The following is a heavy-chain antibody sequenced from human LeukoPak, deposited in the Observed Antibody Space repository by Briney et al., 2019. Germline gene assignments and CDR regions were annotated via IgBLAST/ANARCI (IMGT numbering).Heavy chain of an antibody. V-gene: IGHV6-1*01. CDR1: GDSVSSNTAS. J-gene: IGHJ4*02. CDR3: ARDVGASNSGYELLFDY. Sequence: SQTLSLTCAISGDSVSSNTASWNWVRQSPSRGLEWLGRTYYRSKWYNDYAVSVKSRITINPDTSKNQFSLQLNSVTPEDTAVYYCARDVGASNSGYELLFDYWGQGTLVTVSS. CDR2: TYYRSKWYN. D-gene: IGHD5-12*01.